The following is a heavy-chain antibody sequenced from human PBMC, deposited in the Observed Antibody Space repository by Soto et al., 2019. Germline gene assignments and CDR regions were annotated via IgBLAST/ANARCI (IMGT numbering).Heavy chain of an antibody. Sequence: PSETLSLTGTVSGGSVRSGNYYWSWIRQPPGKGLEWIGSIYYIGSAYYNPSLKSRLTISVDTSKNQFSLKLSSVTAADTAVYYCARGGQGSPFDCWGRRTLVAVSP. CDR3: ARGGQGSPFDC. CDR1: GGSVRSGNYY. CDR2: IYYIGSA. J-gene: IGHJ4*02. V-gene: IGHV4-30-4*01.